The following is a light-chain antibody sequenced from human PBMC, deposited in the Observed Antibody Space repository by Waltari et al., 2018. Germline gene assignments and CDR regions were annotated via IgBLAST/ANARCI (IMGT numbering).Light chain of an antibody. J-gene: IGLJ3*02. V-gene: IGLV5-45*01. CDR2: YRSDSDN. CDR1: SGIRVDTYK. CDR3: MILYNYAVV. Sequence: QAVLTQPASLSASPGASVSLTCTLRSGIRVDTYKTYWYPQRPGSPPQFLVRYRSDSDNQQCSGVPSRFSGAKGTSANAGIFVVSGRQSADGGDYYCMILYNYAVVFGGGTKLTVL.